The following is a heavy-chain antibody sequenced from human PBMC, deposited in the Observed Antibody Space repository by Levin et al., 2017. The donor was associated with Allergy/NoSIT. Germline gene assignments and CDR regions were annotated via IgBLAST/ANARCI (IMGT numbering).Heavy chain of an antibody. D-gene: IGHD6-13*01. CDR1: GFSLSTSGVG. Sequence: SGPTLVKPTQTLTLTCTFSGFSLSTSGVGVGWIRQPPGKALEWLALIYWDDDKRYSPSLKSRLTITKDTSKNQVVLTMTNMDPVDTGTYYCAHYLTTAAAGTLSNWFDPWGQGTLVTVSS. CDR2: IYWDDDK. V-gene: IGHV2-5*02. CDR3: AHYLTTAAAGTLSNWFDP. J-gene: IGHJ5*02.